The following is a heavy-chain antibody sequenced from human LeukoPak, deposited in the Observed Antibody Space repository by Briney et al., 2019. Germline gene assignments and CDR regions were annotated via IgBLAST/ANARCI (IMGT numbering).Heavy chain of an antibody. Sequence: GGSLRLSCAASGFTVSSNSMSWVRQAPGKGLEWVSFIYSGGITYYADSVKGRFTISRDNSKNTLYLQMNSLRAEDTAVYYCARQVGANDAFDIWGQGTMVTVSS. V-gene: IGHV3-66*04. CDR2: IYSGGIT. J-gene: IGHJ3*02. CDR1: GFTVSSNS. CDR3: ARQVGANDAFDI. D-gene: IGHD1-26*01.